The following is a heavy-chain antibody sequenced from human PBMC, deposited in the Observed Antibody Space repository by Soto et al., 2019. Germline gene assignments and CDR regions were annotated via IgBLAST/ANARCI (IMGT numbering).Heavy chain of an antibody. D-gene: IGHD6-13*01. CDR1: GFTFSSLA. V-gene: IGHV3-48*01. CDR2: ISSSSTI. CDR3: ARHPERIAQIGWFDP. Sequence: GGSLRLSCAASGFTFSSLAMNWVRQAPGKGLEWVSYISSSSTIYYADSVKGRFTISRDNAKNSLYLQMNSLRAEDTAVYYCARHPERIAQIGWFDPWGQGTLVTVSS. J-gene: IGHJ5*02.